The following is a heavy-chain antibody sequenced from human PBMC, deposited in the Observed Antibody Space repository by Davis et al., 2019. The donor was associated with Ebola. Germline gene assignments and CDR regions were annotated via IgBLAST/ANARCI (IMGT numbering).Heavy chain of an antibody. CDR3: AREFTTSWFSSGMDV. CDR1: GFTFSSYA. Sequence: GGSLRLSCSASGFTFSSYAVHWVRQAPGKGLEWVAVISYDGSNKHYADSVKGRFTIARDDSKNTLYLQMNSLRTEDTALYYCAREFTTSWFSSGMDVWGQGTTVTVSS. V-gene: IGHV3-30-3*01. CDR2: ISYDGSNK. D-gene: IGHD2-2*01. J-gene: IGHJ6*02.